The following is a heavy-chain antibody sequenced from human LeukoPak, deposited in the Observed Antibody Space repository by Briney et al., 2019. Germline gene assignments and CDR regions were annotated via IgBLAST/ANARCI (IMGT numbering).Heavy chain of an antibody. D-gene: IGHD3-3*01. Sequence: GGSLRLSCAASGFTFSSYGMHWVRQAPGKGLEWVANIKLDGSEKYYVDSVKGRFTISRDNAKNSLYLQMNSLRAEDTAVYHCAREYVYYDFWSGYQTSIDYWGQGTLVTVSS. CDR2: IKLDGSEK. CDR1: GFTFSSYG. CDR3: AREYVYYDFWSGYQTSIDY. V-gene: IGHV3-7*01. J-gene: IGHJ4*02.